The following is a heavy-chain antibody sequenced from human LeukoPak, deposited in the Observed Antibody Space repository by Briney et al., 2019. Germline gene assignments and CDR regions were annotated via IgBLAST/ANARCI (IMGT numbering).Heavy chain of an antibody. Sequence: GRSLRLSCAASGFIFSNYAMHWVRQAPGKGLEWVAVIYYDGSNKYYADSVKGRFTISRDNSKNTLYLQMNSLRAEDTAVYYCASARVVEVLATPTALDYWGQGTLVTVSS. V-gene: IGHV3-33*01. CDR2: IYYDGSNK. CDR1: GFIFSNYA. D-gene: IGHD2-2*01. CDR3: ASARVVEVLATPTALDY. J-gene: IGHJ4*02.